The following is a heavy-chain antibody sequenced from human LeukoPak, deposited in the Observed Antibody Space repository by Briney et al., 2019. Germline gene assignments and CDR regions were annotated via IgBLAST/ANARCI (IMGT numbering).Heavy chain of an antibody. CDR2: ISSSSSYI. V-gene: IGHV3-21*01. CDR1: GFPLRRYS. J-gene: IGHJ4*02. D-gene: IGHD6-13*01. Sequence: SGGSLRLFCGACGFPLRRYSMLWVRQAPGKALEWVSSISSSSSYIHYADSVKGRFTISRDNAKNSLYLQMNSLRAEDTAVYYCARTGYSSSWYALDYWGQGTLVTVTS. CDR3: ARTGYSSSWYALDY.